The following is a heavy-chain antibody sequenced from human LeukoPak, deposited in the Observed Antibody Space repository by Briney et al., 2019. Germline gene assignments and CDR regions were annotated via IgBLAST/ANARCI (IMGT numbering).Heavy chain of an antibody. CDR2: ISHDGSNI. D-gene: IGHD2/OR15-2a*01. Sequence: GGSLRLSCAASGFTFSNYGMHWVRQAPGKGLEWVALISHDGSNIYYADSAQGRFTISRDNSKNTLYLQMNTLGAEDTAVYYCARFLTVAVVPQRVDCWGQGTLVTVSS. V-gene: IGHV3-30*03. CDR3: ARFLTVAVVPQRVDC. J-gene: IGHJ4*02. CDR1: GFTFSNYG.